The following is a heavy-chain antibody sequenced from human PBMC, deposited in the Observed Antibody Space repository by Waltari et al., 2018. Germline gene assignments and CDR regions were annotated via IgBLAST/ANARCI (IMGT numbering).Heavy chain of an antibody. D-gene: IGHD6-13*01. CDR3: ARVKVVAAAGRNNWFDP. V-gene: IGHV1-2*02. CDR1: GYTFTGHY. Sequence: QVQLVQSGAEVKKPGASVKVSCKASGYTFTGHYMHWVRQAPGQGLEWMGWINPNSGGTNYAQKFQGRVTMTRDTSISTAYMELSRLRSDDTAVYYCARVKVVAAAGRNNWFDPWGQGTLVTVSS. J-gene: IGHJ5*02. CDR2: INPNSGGT.